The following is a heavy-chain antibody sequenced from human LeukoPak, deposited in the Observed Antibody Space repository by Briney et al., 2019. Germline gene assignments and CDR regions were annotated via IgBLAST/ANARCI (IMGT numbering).Heavy chain of an antibody. D-gene: IGHD2-2*01. CDR1: GGSFSGYY. J-gene: IGHJ6*02. CDR2: INHSGST. V-gene: IGHV4-34*01. CDR3: ARARGYCSSTSCYYYYYYGMDV. Sequence: SETLSLTCAVYGGSFSGYYWSWIRQPPGKGLEWIGEINHSGSTNYNPSLKSRVTISVGTSKNQFSLKLSSVTAADTAVYYCARARGYCSSTSCYYYYYYGMDVWGQGTTVTVSS.